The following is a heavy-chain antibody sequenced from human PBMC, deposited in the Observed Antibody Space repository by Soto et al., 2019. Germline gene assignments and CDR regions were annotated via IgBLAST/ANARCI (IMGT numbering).Heavy chain of an antibody. CDR3: ARGRLPLPVAGMRDSDY. J-gene: IGHJ4*02. D-gene: IGHD6-13*01. Sequence: QVQLVESGGGLVKPGGSLRLSCAASGFTFSDYYMTWIRQAPGKGLEWVSYISNTGTYTKYADSVKGRFTFSRDNPKNSLFLQMNSQRAEDAAVYYCARGRLPLPVAGMRDSDYWGQGTLVTVSS. V-gene: IGHV3-11*06. CDR1: GFTFSDYY. CDR2: ISNTGTYT.